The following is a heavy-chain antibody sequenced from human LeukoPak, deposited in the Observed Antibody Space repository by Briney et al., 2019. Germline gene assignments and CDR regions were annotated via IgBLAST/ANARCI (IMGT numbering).Heavy chain of an antibody. V-gene: IGHV3-23*01. CDR2: IGGSGDST. D-gene: IGHD5-18*01. CDR3: VRGGQLWAHFDY. Sequence: GGSLRLSCAASGFTFSSYAMSWVRQAPGKGLEWVSTIGGSGDSTYYADSVRGRFTISRDNAKNSLYLQMSSLRAEDTAVYYCVRGGQLWAHFDYWGQGTLVTVS. CDR1: GFTFSSYA. J-gene: IGHJ4*02.